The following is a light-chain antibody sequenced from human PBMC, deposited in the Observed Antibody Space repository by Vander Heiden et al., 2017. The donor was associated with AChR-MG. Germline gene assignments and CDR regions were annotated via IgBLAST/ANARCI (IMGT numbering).Light chain of an antibody. V-gene: IGKV3-20*01. Sequence: ENVLTPSPGTLSLSPGERAILSCRASQSVSSSLGWYQQKPGQAPRLLIYHASSRATGIPDRFSGSGSGTDFTLTISRLEPEDSAVYYCQQYGSSPRTFGQGTKLEIK. CDR3: QQYGSSPRT. CDR1: QSVSSS. J-gene: IGKJ2*01. CDR2: HAS.